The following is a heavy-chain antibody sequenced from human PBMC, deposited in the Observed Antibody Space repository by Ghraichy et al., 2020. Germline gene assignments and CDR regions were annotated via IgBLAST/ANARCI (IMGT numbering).Heavy chain of an antibody. CDR2: IRHSGRT. CDR3: ARAHGSYHAADTFDF. CDR1: GYSIISAYY. D-gene: IGHD1-26*01. J-gene: IGHJ3*01. V-gene: IGHV4-38-2*01. Sequence: TLSLTCVVSGYSIISAYYWGWIRQPPGKGLEWVGSIRHSGRTYYNPSLKSRVTISLDASNNLFSLKLTSVTAADLAVYYCARAHGSYHAADTFDFWGQGTVVTVSS.